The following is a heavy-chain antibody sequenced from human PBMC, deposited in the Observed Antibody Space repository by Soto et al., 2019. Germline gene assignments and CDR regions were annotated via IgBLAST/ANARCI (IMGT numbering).Heavy chain of an antibody. J-gene: IGHJ4*02. Sequence: HVELVQSGADVKKPGASVTISCKASGYTFTDYALHWVRHAPGQRLEWMGWMNAGVGNTLYSQKFQVRITITRDTAASPAYIELNSLKAEDTAIYYCARVTGYTFGSLKYWGPGTLVTVSS. CDR1: GYTFTDYA. CDR3: ARVTGYTFGSLKY. D-gene: IGHD5-18*01. CDR2: MNAGVGNT. V-gene: IGHV1-3*01.